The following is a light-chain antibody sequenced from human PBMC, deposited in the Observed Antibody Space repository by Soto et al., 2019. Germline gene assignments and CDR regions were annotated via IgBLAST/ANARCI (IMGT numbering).Light chain of an antibody. V-gene: IGKV3-20*01. J-gene: IGKJ4*01. CDR2: GAS. CDR1: QTVTNNY. Sequence: GLTQSPGTLSLSPGERATLACRASQTVTNNYLAWYQQRPGLAPRLLIYGASSRATGIPDRFSGSGSGTDFTLTISRLEPEDFAVYYCQQYGSSPVTFGGGTKVDIK. CDR3: QQYGSSPVT.